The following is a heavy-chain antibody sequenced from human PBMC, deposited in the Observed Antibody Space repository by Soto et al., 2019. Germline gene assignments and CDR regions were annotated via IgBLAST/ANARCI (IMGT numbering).Heavy chain of an antibody. CDR2: INHSGST. Sequence: PSETLSLTCAVYGGSFSGYYWSWIRQPPGKGLEWIGEINHSGSTNYNPSLKSRVTISVDTSKNQFSLKLSSVTAADTAVYYCAGAGGLSYLKNWFDPWGQGTLVTVSS. V-gene: IGHV4-34*01. D-gene: IGHD3-16*02. CDR3: AGAGGLSYLKNWFDP. J-gene: IGHJ5*02. CDR1: GGSFSGYY.